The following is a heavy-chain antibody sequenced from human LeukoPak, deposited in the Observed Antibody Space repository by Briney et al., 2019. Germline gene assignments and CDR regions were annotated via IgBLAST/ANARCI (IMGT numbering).Heavy chain of an antibody. J-gene: IGHJ6*02. CDR1: GFTFSSYA. Sequence: PGGSLRLSCAASGFTFSSYAMHWVRQAPGKGLEWVAVISYDGSNRYYADSVKGRFTISRDNSKNTLYLQMNSLRAEDTAVYYCARVVGDYEYYYYYYGMDVWGQGTTVTVSS. D-gene: IGHD4-17*01. V-gene: IGHV3-30*04. CDR3: ARVVGDYEYYYYYYGMDV. CDR2: ISYDGSNR.